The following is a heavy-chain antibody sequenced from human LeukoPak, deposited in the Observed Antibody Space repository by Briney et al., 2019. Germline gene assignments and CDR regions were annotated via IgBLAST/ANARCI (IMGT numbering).Heavy chain of an antibody. V-gene: IGHV3-48*03. CDR2: INSSGRTI. CDR3: ARRLGFCTNGVCYGGGFDP. D-gene: IGHD2-8*01. CDR1: GFTFSSYE. J-gene: IGHJ5*02. Sequence: HPGGSLRLSCAASGFTFSSYEMNWVRQAPGKGLEWISYINSSGRTIYYANSVKGRFTISRDNAKDSLFLQMISLRGEDTAVYYCARRLGFCTNGVCYGGGFDPWGQGTLVTVSS.